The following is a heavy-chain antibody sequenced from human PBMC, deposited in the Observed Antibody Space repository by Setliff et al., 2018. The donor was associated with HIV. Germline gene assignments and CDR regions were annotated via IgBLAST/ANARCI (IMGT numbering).Heavy chain of an antibody. CDR2: INREETTE. CDR1: GFTFSTYS. D-gene: IGHD1-26*01. J-gene: IGHJ4*02. V-gene: IGHV3-48*01. Sequence: PGGSLRLSCAASGFTFSTYSMNWVRQAPGKGLEWISYINREETTEWYADSVKGRFIISRDNAKNSLYLQMSSLRAEDTAVYFCARWGSGSYERVFDYWGQGMLVTVSS. CDR3: ARWGSGSYERVFDY.